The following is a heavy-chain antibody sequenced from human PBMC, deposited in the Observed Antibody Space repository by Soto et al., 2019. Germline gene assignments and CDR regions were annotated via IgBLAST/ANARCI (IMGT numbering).Heavy chain of an antibody. Sequence: QVQLQESGPGLVKPSQTLSLTCTVSGGSISSGDYYWSWIRQPPGKGLEWIGYIYYSGSTYYNPSIQRRVTLSVDTSKTQFSRKLSSVTAADTAVYYCASLMSYYYNMDVWGQGTTVTVSS. V-gene: IGHV4-30-4*01. CDR1: GGSISSGDYY. CDR2: IYYSGST. CDR3: ASLMSYYYNMDV. J-gene: IGHJ6*02.